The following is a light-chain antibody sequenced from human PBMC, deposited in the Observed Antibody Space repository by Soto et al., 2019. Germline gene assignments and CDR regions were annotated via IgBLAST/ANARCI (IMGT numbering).Light chain of an antibody. J-gene: IGLJ3*02. CDR1: SSNIGSNY. CDR3: AAWDGSVSAWM. V-gene: IGLV1-47*02. CDR2: GSN. Sequence: QSVLTQPPSASGTPGQRVTISCSGGSSNIGSNYVYWYQQLTGTAPKLLIDGSNQRPSGVPDRFSGSRSGTSASLAISGLRSDDEADYFYAAWDGSVSAWMFGGGTQLTVL.